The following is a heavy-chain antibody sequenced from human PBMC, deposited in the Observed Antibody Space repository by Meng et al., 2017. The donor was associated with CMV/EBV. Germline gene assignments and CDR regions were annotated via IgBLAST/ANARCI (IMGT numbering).Heavy chain of an antibody. CDR3: AKDFRDIVVVPAAEQNYYYYGMDV. V-gene: IGHV3-33*06. D-gene: IGHD2-2*01. J-gene: IGHJ6*02. CDR2: IWYDGSNK. Sequence: GGSLRLSCAASGFTFSSYGMHWVRQAPGKGLEWVAVIWYDGSNKYYADSVKGRFTISRDNSKNTLYLQMNSLRAEGTAVYYCAKDFRDIVVVPAAEQNYYYYGMDVWGQGTTVTVSS. CDR1: GFTFSSYG.